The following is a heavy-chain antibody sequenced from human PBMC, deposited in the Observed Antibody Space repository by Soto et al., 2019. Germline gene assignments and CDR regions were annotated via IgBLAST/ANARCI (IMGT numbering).Heavy chain of an antibody. V-gene: IGHV4-59*01. CDR3: ARCLAARGWIDP. D-gene: IGHD6-6*01. CDR2: IHYSGST. Sequence: SETLSLTCSVSGGSISGYYWSWIRQPPGKGLEWIGYIHYSGSTNYNPSLKSRVTISVDTSKNQFSLRLSSVTAADTAVYYCARCLAARGWIDPWGQGTQVTVSS. J-gene: IGHJ5*02. CDR1: GGSISGYY.